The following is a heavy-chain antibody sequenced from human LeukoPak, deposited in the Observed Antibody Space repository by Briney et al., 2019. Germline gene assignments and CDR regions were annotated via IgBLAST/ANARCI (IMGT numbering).Heavy chain of an antibody. CDR3: ARDRESESDSEGDY. Sequence: GGSLRLSCSASGFTFSRFWMSWVRQAPGKGLEYVALIKQGGSEIFHMDSVKGRFTISRDDAANSLYLQMNSLRVEDTALYYCARDRESESDSEGDYWGQGTLVTVSS. CDR2: IKQGGSEI. V-gene: IGHV3-7*01. D-gene: IGHD4-11*01. CDR1: GFTFSRFW. J-gene: IGHJ4*02.